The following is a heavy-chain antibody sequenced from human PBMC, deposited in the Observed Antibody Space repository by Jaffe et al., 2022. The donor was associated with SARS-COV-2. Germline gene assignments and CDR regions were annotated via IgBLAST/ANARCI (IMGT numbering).Heavy chain of an antibody. CDR2: ISSSSSYI. Sequence: EVQLVESGGGLVKPGGSLRLSCAASGFTFSSYSMNWVRQAPGKGLEWVSSISSSSSYIYYADSVKGRFTISRDNAKNSLYLQMNSLRAEDTAVYYCARETGHSSGTDYWGQGTLVTVSS. CDR1: GFTFSSYS. D-gene: IGHD6-19*01. V-gene: IGHV3-21*01. J-gene: IGHJ4*02. CDR3: ARETGHSSGTDY.